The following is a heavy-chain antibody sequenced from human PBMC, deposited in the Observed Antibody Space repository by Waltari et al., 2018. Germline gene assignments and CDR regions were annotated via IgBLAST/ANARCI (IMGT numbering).Heavy chain of an antibody. CDR3: AHSLNPDYDVLTGAHSQYFQY. J-gene: IGHJ1*01. CDR2: IYWNFET. Sequence: QITLKESGLTLVKPTQTLTLTCTFSGFSLSASGEVVGWIRQSPGKAPEWLASIYWNFETRYSPSLSGRVTLTKATSKNQVVLTVTNMDPMDTATYYCAHSLNPDYDVLTGAHSQYFQYWGQGTLVTVSS. CDR1: GFSLSASGEV. D-gene: IGHD3-9*01. V-gene: IGHV2-5*01.